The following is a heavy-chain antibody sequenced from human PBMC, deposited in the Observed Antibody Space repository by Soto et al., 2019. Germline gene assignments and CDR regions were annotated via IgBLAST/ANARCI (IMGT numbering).Heavy chain of an antibody. V-gene: IGHV1-69*13. D-gene: IGHD4-17*01. Sequence: SVKVSCKAPGGTFSTFAFHWVRQAPGQGLESMGEIIPLFGKANYAQKFQGRVTITADESTSTAYMELSSLRSEDTAVYYCARGGEDTVTSVLPYYYYYGMDVWGQGTTVTVS. CDR3: ARGGEDTVTSVLPYYYYYGMDV. CDR1: GGTFSTFA. J-gene: IGHJ6*02. CDR2: IIPLFGKA.